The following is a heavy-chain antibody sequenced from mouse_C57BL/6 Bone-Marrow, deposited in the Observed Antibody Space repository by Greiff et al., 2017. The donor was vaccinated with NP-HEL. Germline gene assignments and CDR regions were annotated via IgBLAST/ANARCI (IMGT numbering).Heavy chain of an antibody. J-gene: IGHJ3*01. CDR1: GFTFSDYY. Sequence: EVKLQESGGGLVQPGGSLKLSCAASGFTFSDYYMYWVRQTPEKRLEWVAYISNGGGSTYYPDTVKGRFTISRDNAKNTLYLQMSRLKSEDTAMYYCARRDNYGSSSAYWGQGTLVTVSA. V-gene: IGHV5-12*01. CDR2: ISNGGGST. D-gene: IGHD1-1*01. CDR3: ARRDNYGSSSAY.